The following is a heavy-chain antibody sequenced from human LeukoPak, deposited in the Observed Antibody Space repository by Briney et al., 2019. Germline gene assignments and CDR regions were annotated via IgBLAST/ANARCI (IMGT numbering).Heavy chain of an antibody. J-gene: IGHJ4*01. D-gene: IGHD2-15*01. CDR2: ISSSSSSTI. CDR1: GFNFITHS. CDR3: ARSDI. Sequence: GGSLRLSCEASGFNFITHSMNWVRQVPGKGLEWISHISSSSSSTINYADSVKGRFTISRDNARNSLFLQMNSLRAEDTAIYYCARSDIWGQGTLVTVS. V-gene: IGHV3-48*04.